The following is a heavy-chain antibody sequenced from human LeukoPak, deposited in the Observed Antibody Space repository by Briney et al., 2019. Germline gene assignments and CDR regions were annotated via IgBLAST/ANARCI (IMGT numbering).Heavy chain of an antibody. Sequence: SETLSLTCTVSGGSISSSSYYWGWIRQPPGKGLEWIGSIYHSGSTYHNPSLKSRVTISVDTSKNQFSLKLSSVTAADTAVYYCARDMRSGYSGYDYCYYYYMDVWGKGTTVTVSS. CDR3: ARDMRSGYSGYDYCYYYYMDV. J-gene: IGHJ6*03. CDR2: IYHSGST. D-gene: IGHD5-12*01. CDR1: GGSISSSSYY. V-gene: IGHV4-39*07.